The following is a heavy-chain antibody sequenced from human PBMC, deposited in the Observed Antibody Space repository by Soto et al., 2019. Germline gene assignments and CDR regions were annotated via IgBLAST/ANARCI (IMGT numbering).Heavy chain of an antibody. J-gene: IGHJ2*01. D-gene: IGHD2-8*01. CDR1: GGSISGGVHS. CDR2: IFDSGST. Sequence: QVQLQESGPGLVKPSETLSLICTVSGGSISGGVHSWSWIRQPPGKGLEWIGHIFDSGSTYYNPSLKSRLTISVDTSKNKFSLRLSSVTAADTAVYYCAREIMPLTNDWYFDLWGRGTLVTVSS. V-gene: IGHV4-30-4*01. CDR3: AREIMPLTNDWYFDL.